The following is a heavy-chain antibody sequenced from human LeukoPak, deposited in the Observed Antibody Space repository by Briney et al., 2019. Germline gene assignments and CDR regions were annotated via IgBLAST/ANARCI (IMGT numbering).Heavy chain of an antibody. V-gene: IGHV3-30*03. CDR2: ISYDGSNK. Sequence: GGSLRLSCAASGFTFSSYGMHWVRQAPGKGLEWVTVISYDGSNKYYADSVKGRFTISRDNSKNTLYLQMNSLRAEDTAVYYCARGRLNWNDAFDYWGQGTLVTVSS. J-gene: IGHJ4*02. CDR3: ARGRLNWNDAFDY. CDR1: GFTFSSYG. D-gene: IGHD1-20*01.